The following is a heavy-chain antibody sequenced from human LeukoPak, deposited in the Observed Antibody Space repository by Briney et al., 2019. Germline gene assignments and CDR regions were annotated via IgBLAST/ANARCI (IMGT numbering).Heavy chain of an antibody. CDR3: ARAGLYSTSGLEY. D-gene: IGHD2-2*01. CDR1: GCTFSSYS. Sequence: PGGSLRLSCAASGCTFSSYSMNWVRQAPGKGLEWVSSISSSSSYIYYAASVKGRFTISRGNAKNTLYLQMDTLRADDTAVYYCARAGLYSTSGLEYWGQGTLVTVSS. V-gene: IGHV3-21*03. J-gene: IGHJ4*02. CDR2: ISSSSSYI.